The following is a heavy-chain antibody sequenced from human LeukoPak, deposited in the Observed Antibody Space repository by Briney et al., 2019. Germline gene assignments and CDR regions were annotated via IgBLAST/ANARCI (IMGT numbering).Heavy chain of an antibody. Sequence: SQTLSLTCTVSGGSISSGSYYWSWIRQPAGKGLEWIGRMYTSGSTNYNPSLKSRVTISVDTSKNQFSLKLSSVTAADTAVYYCARGPSFYGSGSYYPKGHFDYWGQGTLVTVSS. CDR2: MYTSGST. CDR3: ARGPSFYGSGSYYPKGHFDY. J-gene: IGHJ4*02. D-gene: IGHD3-10*01. CDR1: GGSISSGSYY. V-gene: IGHV4-61*02.